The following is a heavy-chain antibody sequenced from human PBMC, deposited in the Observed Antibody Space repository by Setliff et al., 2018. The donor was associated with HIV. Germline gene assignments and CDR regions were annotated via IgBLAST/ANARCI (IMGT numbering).Heavy chain of an antibody. V-gene: IGHV4-4*08. CDR2: IHTSGST. J-gene: IGHJ3*02. CDR1: GGSMNENH. Sequence: TLSLTCTVSGGSMNENHWSWLRQSPGKGLEWIAYIHTSGSTYFNPSFISRVTISIDSSKNQFSLKLMSLTAADTAVYYCARTGYAFDIWGRGTMVTV. CDR3: ARTGYAFDI.